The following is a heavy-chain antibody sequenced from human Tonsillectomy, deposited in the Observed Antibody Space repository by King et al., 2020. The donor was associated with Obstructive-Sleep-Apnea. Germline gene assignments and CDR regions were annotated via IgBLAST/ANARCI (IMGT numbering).Heavy chain of an antibody. CDR3: AKDKIGVIRPHKNYFDY. CDR1: GSTFSTYA. Sequence: QLVQSGGGVVQPGGSLRLSCAASGSTFSTYANHCVRQAPGKGLEWVAFIRYDGSDKSYIDSVKGRFTISRDNSKKTVYLEMNSLRAEDTAVYYCAKDKIGVIRPHKNYFDYWGQGTLVTVSS. J-gene: IGHJ4*02. D-gene: IGHD2/OR15-2a*01. V-gene: IGHV3-30*02. CDR2: IRYDGSDK.